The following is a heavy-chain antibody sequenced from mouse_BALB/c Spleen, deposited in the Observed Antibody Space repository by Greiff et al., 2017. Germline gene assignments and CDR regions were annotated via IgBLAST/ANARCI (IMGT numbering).Heavy chain of an antibody. CDR3: ARGGLLLRIYAMDY. CDR1: GDSITSGY. CDR2: ISYSGST. J-gene: IGHJ4*01. Sequence: EVQLQQSGPSLVKPSQTLSLTCSVTGDSITSGYWNWIRKFPGNKLEYMGYISYSGSTYYNPSLKSRISITRDTSKNQYYLQLNSVTTEDTATYYCARGGLLLRIYAMDYWDQGTSVTVSS. V-gene: IGHV3-8*02. D-gene: IGHD1-1*01.